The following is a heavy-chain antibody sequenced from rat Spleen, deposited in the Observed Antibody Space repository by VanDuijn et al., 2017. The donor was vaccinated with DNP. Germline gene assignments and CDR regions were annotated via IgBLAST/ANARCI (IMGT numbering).Heavy chain of an antibody. D-gene: IGHD1-11*01. Sequence: EVQLVESGGGLVQPGRSLKLSCAASGFTFSDYYMAWVRQAPTRGLEWVAYISYDVGGTYYGDSVEGRFTISRDDAKSTQHLQMDSLRSEDTATYYCARTRLDTEGVVPFDNWGQGVMVTVSS. J-gene: IGHJ2*01. V-gene: IGHV5-22*01. CDR1: GFTFSDYY. CDR2: ISYDVGGT. CDR3: ARTRLDTEGVVPFDN.